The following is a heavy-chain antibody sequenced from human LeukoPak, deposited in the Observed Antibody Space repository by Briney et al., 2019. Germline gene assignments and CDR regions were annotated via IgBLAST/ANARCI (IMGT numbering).Heavy chain of an antibody. V-gene: IGHV4-39*01. Sequence: SETLSRTCTVSGGSITSSRHYWGWIRQPPGKGLEWIGNIYYTGSTYYNPSLKSRVTISVDTSNNQFSLKVSSVTAADTAVYHCARMLDSSGWFDYWGQGTLVTVSS. D-gene: IGHD6-19*01. CDR3: ARMLDSSGWFDY. J-gene: IGHJ4*02. CDR1: GGSITSSRHY. CDR2: IYYTGST.